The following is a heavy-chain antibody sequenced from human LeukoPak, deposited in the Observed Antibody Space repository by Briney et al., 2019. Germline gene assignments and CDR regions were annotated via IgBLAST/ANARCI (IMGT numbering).Heavy chain of an antibody. Sequence: PGGSLRLSCVASGXGVSSNYXXWXRXAPGXGLEWVSLIHSGGSTYFADSVKGRFAISRDNSRNILYLQMNSLRAEDTAVYYCARDFMAGFYFHYWGQGTLVTVSS. D-gene: IGHD3-10*01. J-gene: IGHJ4*02. CDR1: GXGVSSNY. CDR2: IHSGGST. V-gene: IGHV3-66*01. CDR3: ARDFMAGFYFHY.